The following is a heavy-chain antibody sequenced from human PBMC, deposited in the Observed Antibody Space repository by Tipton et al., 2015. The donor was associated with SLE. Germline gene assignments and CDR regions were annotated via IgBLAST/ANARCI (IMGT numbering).Heavy chain of an antibody. V-gene: IGHV4-31*03. Sequence: TLSLTCSVSGGSISSGGYYWSWIRQHPGKGLEWIGYSHYSGNTYYNTSLKSRVTISVDTSKNQFSMKLSSVTAADTAVYYCARTVGSHRNYYFDYWGQGTLVTVSS. CDR2: SHYSGNT. D-gene: IGHD1-26*01. CDR3: ARTVGSHRNYYFDY. CDR1: GGSISSGGYY. J-gene: IGHJ4*02.